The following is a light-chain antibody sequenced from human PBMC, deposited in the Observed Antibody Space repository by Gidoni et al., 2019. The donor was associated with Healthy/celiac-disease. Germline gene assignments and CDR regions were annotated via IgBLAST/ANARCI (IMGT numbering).Light chain of an antibody. CDR2: DVS. V-gene: IGLV2-14*03. J-gene: IGLJ3*02. CDR1: SSDVGGYNY. CDR3: SSYTSSSTLWV. Sequence: LPHPPSGPGPPGRRITISCTGTSSDVGGYNYVSWYQQHPGKAPKLMIYDVSNRPSGVSNRFSGSKSGNTASLTISGLQAEDEADYYCSSYTSSSTLWVFGGGTKLTVL.